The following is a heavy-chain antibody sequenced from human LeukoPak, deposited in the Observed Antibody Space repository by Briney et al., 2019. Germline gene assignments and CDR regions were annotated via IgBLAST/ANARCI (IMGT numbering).Heavy chain of an antibody. D-gene: IGHD6-13*01. Sequence: GGSLRLSCATSGFTFSAYTMSWIRQAPGKGLEWLSYISNSDNTIYNADSEKGRFTISRDNAKNSLYLQMNSLRAEDTAVYYCARGRAAAGHFDLWGQGTLVTVSS. J-gene: IGHJ4*02. V-gene: IGHV3-11*04. CDR1: GFTFSAYT. CDR2: ISNSDNTI. CDR3: ARGRAAAGHFDL.